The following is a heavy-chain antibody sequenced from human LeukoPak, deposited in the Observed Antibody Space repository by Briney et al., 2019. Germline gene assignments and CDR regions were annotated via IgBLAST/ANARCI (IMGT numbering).Heavy chain of an antibody. CDR2: ISYDGSNK. V-gene: IGHV3-30*18. D-gene: IGHD3-22*01. J-gene: IGHJ5*02. CDR1: GFTFSSYG. Sequence: GGSLRLSCAASGFTFSSYGMHWVRQAPGKGLEWVAVISYDGSNKYYADSVKGRFTISRDNSKNTLYLQMNSLRAEDTAVYYCAKERTMIVRNIPWGQGTLVTVSS. CDR3: AKERTMIVRNIP.